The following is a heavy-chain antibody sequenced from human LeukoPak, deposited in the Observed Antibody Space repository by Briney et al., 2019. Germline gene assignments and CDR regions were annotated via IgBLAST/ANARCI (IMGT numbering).Heavy chain of an antibody. J-gene: IGHJ6*03. CDR3: ARYIAARPSYMDV. CDR2: IYTSGST. V-gene: IGHV4-4*09. Sequence: SETLSLTCTVSGGSISGYYWSWIRQPPGKGLEWIGYIYTSGSTNYNPSLKSRVTISVDTSKNQFSLKLSSVTAADTAVYYCARYIAARPSYMDVWGKGTTVTVSS. D-gene: IGHD6-6*01. CDR1: GGSISGYY.